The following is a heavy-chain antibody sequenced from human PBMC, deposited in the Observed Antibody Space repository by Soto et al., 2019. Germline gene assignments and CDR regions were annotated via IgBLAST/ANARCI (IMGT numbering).Heavy chain of an antibody. Sequence: GGSLRLSCATSGFTLSDHYIDWVRQAPGKGLEWVGRTRNKANSYTTEHAASVKGRFTILRDDSEDSVYLQMNSLKTEDTAVYYCSRPRTGTSIFDYWGQGTLVTVSS. CDR1: GFTLSDHY. V-gene: IGHV3-72*01. CDR2: TRNKANSYTT. CDR3: SRPRTGTSIFDY. J-gene: IGHJ4*02. D-gene: IGHD1-1*01.